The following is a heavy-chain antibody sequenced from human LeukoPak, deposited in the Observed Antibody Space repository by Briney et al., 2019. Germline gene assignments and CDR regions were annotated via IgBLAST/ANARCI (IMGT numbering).Heavy chain of an antibody. CDR3: ARMEIYDFWSGHPLKYFDY. V-gene: IGHV1-18*01. J-gene: IGHJ4*02. Sequence: GASVKVSCKASGYTFTSYGISWVRQAPGQGLEWMGWISAYNGNTNYAQKLQGRVTMTTDTSTSTAYMELRSLRSDDTAVYYCARMEIYDFWSGHPLKYFDYWGQGTLVTVSS. CDR2: ISAYNGNT. D-gene: IGHD3-3*01. CDR1: GYTFTSYG.